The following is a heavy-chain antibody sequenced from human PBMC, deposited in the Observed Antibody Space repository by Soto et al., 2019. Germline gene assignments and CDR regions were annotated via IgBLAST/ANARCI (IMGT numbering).Heavy chain of an antibody. Sequence: QVQLVESGGGVVQPGRSLRLSCAASGFTTGFTFSNYAMHWVRQAPGKGLEWVAVISYDGSSKYYADSVKGRFTISRDNSKNTLYLQMNSLRVEDTAVYYCARGGTYSDSSGTRNWGQGTLVTVSS. CDR3: ARGGTYSDSSGTRN. CDR2: ISYDGSSK. J-gene: IGHJ4*02. CDR1: GFTTGFTFSNYA. D-gene: IGHD3-22*01. V-gene: IGHV3-30*04.